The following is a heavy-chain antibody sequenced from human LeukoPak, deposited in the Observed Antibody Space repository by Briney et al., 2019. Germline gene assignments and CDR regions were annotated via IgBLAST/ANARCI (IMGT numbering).Heavy chain of an antibody. CDR3: ARDLSESSESYYGSSYYFDY. Sequence: GGSLRLSCAASGFTFSSYEMNWVRQAPGKGLEWVSYISSSGSTIYYADSVKGRFTISRDNAKNSLYLQMNSLRAEDTAVYYCARDLSESSESYYGSSYYFDYWGQGTLVTVSS. CDR1: GFTFSSYE. V-gene: IGHV3-48*03. D-gene: IGHD1-26*01. CDR2: ISSSGSTI. J-gene: IGHJ4*02.